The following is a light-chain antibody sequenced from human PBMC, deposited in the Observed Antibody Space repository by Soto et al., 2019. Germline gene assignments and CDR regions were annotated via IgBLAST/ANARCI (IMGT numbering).Light chain of an antibody. Sequence: AIQMTQSPSSLYASVGDRVTFTCRASQGIRTELGWYQQKPGKAPKLLIYGASTLQSGVPSRLSGSGSGTDFTLTISSLQSDDFATYYCLQDNSYPRTFGQGTKVEIE. V-gene: IGKV1-6*01. CDR3: LQDNSYPRT. J-gene: IGKJ1*01. CDR2: GAS. CDR1: QGIRTE.